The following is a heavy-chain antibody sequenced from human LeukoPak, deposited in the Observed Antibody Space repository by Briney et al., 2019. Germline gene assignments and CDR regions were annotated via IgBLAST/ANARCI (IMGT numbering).Heavy chain of an antibody. CDR2: ISSSSSYI. CDR3: ARDLRFGVVRD. D-gene: IGHD3-10*01. Sequence: PGGSLRLSCAASGFTFSSYSMSWVRQAPRKGLVWVSSISSSSSYIYYADLVRGRFTISRDNAKNSLYLQMNSLRAEDTGVYYCARDLRFGVVRDWGQGTLVTVSS. CDR1: GFTFSSYS. V-gene: IGHV3-21*01. J-gene: IGHJ4*02.